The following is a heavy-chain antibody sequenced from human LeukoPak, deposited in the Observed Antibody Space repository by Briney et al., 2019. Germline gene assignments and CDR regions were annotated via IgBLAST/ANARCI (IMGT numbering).Heavy chain of an antibody. CDR1: GFTFSSYA. Sequence: GGSLRLSCAASGFTFSSYAMSWVRQAPGKGLECISGFSGSGGSTYYADSVKGRFTISRDNSKNTLYLQMNSLRAEDTAVYYCARGGLATFDYWGQGTLVTVSS. V-gene: IGHV3-23*01. J-gene: IGHJ4*02. CDR2: FSGSGGST. CDR3: ARGGLATFDY. D-gene: IGHD1-26*01.